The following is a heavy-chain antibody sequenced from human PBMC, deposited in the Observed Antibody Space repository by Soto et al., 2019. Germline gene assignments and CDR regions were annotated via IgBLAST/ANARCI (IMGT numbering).Heavy chain of an antibody. CDR1: GYTFTGYY. CDR2: INPNSGGT. V-gene: IGHV1-2*02. CDR3: ACNWNYAHWFDP. J-gene: IGHJ5*02. D-gene: IGHD1-7*01. Sequence: ASVKVSCKASGYTFTGYYIHWVRQAPGQGLEWMGWINPNSGGTNYAQKFQGRVTMTRDTSISTAYMELSRLRSDDTAVYYCACNWNYAHWFDPWGQGTLVTVSS.